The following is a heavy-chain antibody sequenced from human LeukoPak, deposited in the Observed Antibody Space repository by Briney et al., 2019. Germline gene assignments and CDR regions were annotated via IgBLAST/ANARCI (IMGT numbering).Heavy chain of an antibody. J-gene: IGHJ5*02. V-gene: IGHV4-59*01. CDR2: IYYSGIT. CDR1: GGSISTYY. Sequence: SETLSLTCAVSGGSISTYYWSWIRQPPGKGLEWIGYIYYSGITNYNPSLKSRVTISVDTSKNQFSLKLSSVTAADTAVYYCARKQYLPHNWFDPWGQGTLVTVSS. D-gene: IGHD1/OR15-1a*01. CDR3: ARKQYLPHNWFDP.